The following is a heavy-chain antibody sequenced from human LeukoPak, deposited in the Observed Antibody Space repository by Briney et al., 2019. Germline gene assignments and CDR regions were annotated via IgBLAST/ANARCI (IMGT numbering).Heavy chain of an antibody. CDR1: GFTFSNYA. V-gene: IGHV3-23*05. CDR3: AKRSTNGGGDFDY. CDR2: IGSTGINT. Sequence: GGSLRLSCAASGFTFSNYAMSWVRQAPGKGPEWVSTIGSTGINTFYADSVKGRFTVSRNNSKNTLSLQMNSLRDEDTAVYYWAKRSTNGGGDFDYWGLGSVVSVSS. J-gene: IGHJ4*02. D-gene: IGHD2-8*01.